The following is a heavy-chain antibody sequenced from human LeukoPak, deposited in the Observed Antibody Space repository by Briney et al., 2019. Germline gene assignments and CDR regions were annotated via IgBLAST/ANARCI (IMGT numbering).Heavy chain of an antibody. J-gene: IGHJ5*01. Sequence: SETLSLTCTVSGDSISTSYWSWIRQPAGKRMEWIGRIFASGETNYNPSLESRVIISRDTSNNQFFLRLTSVTAADTAVYYCARDRYTWHDRDWFDSWGQGTLVTVSS. V-gene: IGHV4-4*07. CDR1: GDSISTSY. CDR3: ARDRYTWHDRDWFDS. D-gene: IGHD1-20*01. CDR2: IFASGET.